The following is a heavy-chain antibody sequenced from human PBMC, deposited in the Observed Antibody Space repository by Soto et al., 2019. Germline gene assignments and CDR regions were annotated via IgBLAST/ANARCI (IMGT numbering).Heavy chain of an antibody. V-gene: IGHV3-15*01. CDR1: GCTFNNAW. Sequence: EVQLVESGGGLVKPGGSLRLSCAASGCTFNNAWMSWVRQAPGKGLVWVGRIKSKTEGGTTDYAARVKGRFTISRDDSKNTLYLQMSTLKTEDTAVYYCNAIHTYADTDYWGQGTLVTVSS. CDR2: IKSKTEGGTT. D-gene: IGHD3-16*01. J-gene: IGHJ4*02. CDR3: NAIHTYADTDY.